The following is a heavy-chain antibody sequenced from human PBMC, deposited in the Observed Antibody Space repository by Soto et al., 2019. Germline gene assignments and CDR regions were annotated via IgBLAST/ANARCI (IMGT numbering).Heavy chain of an antibody. CDR2: ISPSGTSI. CDR1: VFTFIDYY. V-gene: IGHV3-11*01. D-gene: IGHD2-8*01. Sequence: VGSLRRSCAASVFTFIDYYISLILQAPVNGLEWFSYISPSGTSIYYADSVKGRFTISRDNDKNSLYLQMNSLRAEDTDVYYCARSVGTGGYQWYYGMDVWGQGTTVTVSS. CDR3: ARSVGTGGYQWYYGMDV. J-gene: IGHJ6*02.